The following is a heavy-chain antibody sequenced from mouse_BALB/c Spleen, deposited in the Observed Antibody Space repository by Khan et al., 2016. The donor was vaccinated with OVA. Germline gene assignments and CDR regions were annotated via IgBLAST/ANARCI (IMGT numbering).Heavy chain of an antibody. CDR1: GYTFTSYW. V-gene: IGHV1-52*01. CDR3: ARNPFAY. J-gene: IGHJ3*01. CDR2: IDPYDSET. Sequence: QVQLQQSGTELVRPGTSVKLSCKASGYTFTSYWMNWIKQRPEQGLEWIGRIDPYDSETHYNQKFKDKATLTVDKSSNTAYMQLTSLTSEDSAVYYGARNPFAYWGQGTLVTVSA.